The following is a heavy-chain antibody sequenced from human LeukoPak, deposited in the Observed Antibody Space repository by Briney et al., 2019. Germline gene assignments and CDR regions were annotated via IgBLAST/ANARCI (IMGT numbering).Heavy chain of an antibody. CDR2: ISSSSSYI. CDR1: GFTFSNAW. J-gene: IGHJ4*02. Sequence: PGGSLRLSCATSGFTFSNAWMNWVRQAPGKGLEWVSSISSSSSYIYYADSVKGRFTISRDNAKNSLYLQMNSLRAEDTAVYYCARRVSSWRHWYFDYWGQGTLVTVSS. D-gene: IGHD6-13*01. CDR3: ARRVSSWRHWYFDY. V-gene: IGHV3-21*01.